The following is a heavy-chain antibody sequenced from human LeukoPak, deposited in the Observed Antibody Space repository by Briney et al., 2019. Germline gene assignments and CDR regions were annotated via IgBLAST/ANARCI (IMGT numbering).Heavy chain of an antibody. CDR2: IIPIFGTA. CDR1: GGTFSSYA. D-gene: IGHD3-22*01. CDR3: ARDEISSSGSLNGAFDI. V-gene: IGHV1-69*13. J-gene: IGHJ3*02. Sequence: EASVKVSCKASGGTFSSYAISWARQAPGQGLEWMGGIIPIFGTANYAQKFQGRVTITADESTSTAYMELSSLRSEDTAVYYCARDEISSSGSLNGAFDIWGQGTMVTVSS.